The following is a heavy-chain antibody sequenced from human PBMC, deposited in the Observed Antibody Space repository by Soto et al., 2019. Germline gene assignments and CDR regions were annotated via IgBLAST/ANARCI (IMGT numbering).Heavy chain of an antibody. V-gene: IGHV3-23*01. CDR2: ISGSGGST. D-gene: IGHD3-22*01. Sequence: GWSLRLYCAASGVTLLSYALGVARKTPRKGLEGVSAISGSGGSTYYADSVKGRFTISRDNSKNTLYLQMNSLRAEDTAVYYCAKDTGPGYYDSSGYQYDAFDIWGQGTMVTVSS. J-gene: IGHJ3*02. CDR1: GVTLLSYA. CDR3: AKDTGPGYYDSSGYQYDAFDI.